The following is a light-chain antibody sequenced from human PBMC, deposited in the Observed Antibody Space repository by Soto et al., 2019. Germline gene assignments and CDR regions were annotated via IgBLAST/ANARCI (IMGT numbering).Light chain of an antibody. CDR1: TSDIGRYNY. CDR3: AAWDDSLNGAL. Sequence: QSALTQPPSASGSPGQSVTISCTGTTSDIGRYNYVSWYQQHPGTAPKLIIYEVRKRPSGVPDRFSASKSANSASLTVSGLQSEDEADYFCAAWDDSLNGALFGGGTKLTVL. V-gene: IGLV2-8*01. J-gene: IGLJ2*01. CDR2: EVR.